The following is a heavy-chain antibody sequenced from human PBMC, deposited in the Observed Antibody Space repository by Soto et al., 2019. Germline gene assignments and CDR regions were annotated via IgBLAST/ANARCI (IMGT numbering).Heavy chain of an antibody. V-gene: IGHV1-69*02. CDR3: ASLPRYSSSWTFDP. CDR2: IIPILGIA. Sequence: SVKVSCKASGGTFSSYTISWVRQAPGQGLEWMGRIIPILGIANYAQKFQGRVTITADKSTSTAYMELSSLRSEDTAVYYCASLPRYSSSWTFDPWGQGTLVTVSS. J-gene: IGHJ5*02. D-gene: IGHD6-13*01. CDR1: GGTFSSYT.